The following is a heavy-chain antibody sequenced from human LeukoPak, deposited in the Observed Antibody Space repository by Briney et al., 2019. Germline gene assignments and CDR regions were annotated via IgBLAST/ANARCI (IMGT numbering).Heavy chain of an antibody. CDR1: GFTFSSYA. CDR3: ARASDAPILPYYYEMDV. D-gene: IGHD3-10*01. V-gene: IGHV3-30-3*01. CDR2: ISYDGSNK. J-gene: IGHJ6*02. Sequence: GGSLRLSCAASGFTFSSYAMHWVRQAPGKGLEWVAVISYDGSNKYYADSVKGRFTISRDNSKNTLYLQMNSLKAEDTAVYYCARASDAPILPYYYEMDVWGHGTTVTVSS.